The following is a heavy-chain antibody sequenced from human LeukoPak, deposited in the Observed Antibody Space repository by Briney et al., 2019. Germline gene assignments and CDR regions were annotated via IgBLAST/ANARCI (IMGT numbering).Heavy chain of an antibody. CDR2: FYHSGSA. Sequence: SETLSLTCTVSGYSITSGYKWAWIRHPPGEVLELIEIFYHSGSAYYNPSLKSRVTISVDTSKNQFSLKLSSVTAADTAVYYCVRYCSSTTCYTRAVDYWGQGTLVIVSS. D-gene: IGHD2-2*02. V-gene: IGHV4-38-2*02. J-gene: IGHJ4*02. CDR1: GYSITSGYK. CDR3: VRYCSSTTCYTRAVDY.